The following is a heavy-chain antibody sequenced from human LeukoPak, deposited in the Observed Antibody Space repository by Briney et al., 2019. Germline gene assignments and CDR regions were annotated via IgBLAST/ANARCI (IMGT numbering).Heavy chain of an antibody. CDR1: GFTFGSYE. CDR3: ARDPGYYYDSSGYVAI. J-gene: IGHJ3*02. V-gene: IGHV3-48*03. D-gene: IGHD3-22*01. Sequence: PGGSLRLSCAASGFTFGSYEMNWVRQAPGKGLEWVSYISSSGSTIYYADSVKGRFTISRDNAKNSLYLQMNSLRAEDTAVYYCARDPGYYYDSSGYVAIWGQGTMVTVSS. CDR2: ISSSGSTI.